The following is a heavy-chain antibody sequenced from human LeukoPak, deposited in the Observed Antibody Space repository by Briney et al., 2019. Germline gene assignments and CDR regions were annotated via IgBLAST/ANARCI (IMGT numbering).Heavy chain of an antibody. Sequence: PSETLSLTCTVSGGSISSGGYFWTWIRQHPGTALEWIGYIYYSGSTYYNPSLKSRVTISVDTSKNQFSLKLSSVTAADTAVYYCARFPYSGYDYWYFDLWGRGTLVTVSS. V-gene: IGHV4-31*03. CDR2: IYYSGST. D-gene: IGHD5-12*01. CDR1: GGSISSGGYF. J-gene: IGHJ2*01. CDR3: ARFPYSGYDYWYFDL.